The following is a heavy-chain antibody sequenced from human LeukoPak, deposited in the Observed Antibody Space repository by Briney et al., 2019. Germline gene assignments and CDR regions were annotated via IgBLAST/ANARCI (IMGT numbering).Heavy chain of an antibody. CDR1: GGSISSYY. CDR2: IYYSGST. J-gene: IGHJ2*01. CDR3: ARGGAVARAVQKTNTRLSTRYFDL. Sequence: PSETLSLTCAVSGGSISSYYWSWIRQPPGKGLEWIGYIYYSGSTNYNPSLKSRVTISVDTSKNQFSLKLSSVTAADTAVYYCARGGAVARAVQKTNTRLSTRYFDLWGRGTLVTVSS. D-gene: IGHD6-19*01. V-gene: IGHV4-59*12.